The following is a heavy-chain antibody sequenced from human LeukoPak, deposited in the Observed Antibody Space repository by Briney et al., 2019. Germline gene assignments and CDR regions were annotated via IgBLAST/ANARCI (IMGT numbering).Heavy chain of an antibody. J-gene: IGHJ4*02. CDR1: GGTFSSYA. CDR2: IIPTLGIA. CDR3: ARDNYYYDSSGYYYTTFDY. Sequence: SVKVSCKASGGTFSSYAISWVRQAPGQGLEWMGRIIPTLGIANYAQKFQGRVTITADKSTSTAYMELSSLRSEDTAVYYCARDNYYYDSSGYYYTTFDYWGQGTLVTVSS. D-gene: IGHD3-22*01. V-gene: IGHV1-69*04.